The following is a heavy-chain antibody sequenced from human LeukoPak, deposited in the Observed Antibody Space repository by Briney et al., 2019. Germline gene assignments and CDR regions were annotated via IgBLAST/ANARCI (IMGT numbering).Heavy chain of an antibody. Sequence: SETLSLTCAVYGGSFSGYYWSWICQPPGKGLEWIGEINHSGSTNYNPSLKSRVTISVDTSKNQFSLKLSSVTAADTAVYYCARGLRYFDWLLGYWGQGTLVTVSS. V-gene: IGHV4-34*01. CDR2: INHSGST. CDR3: ARGLRYFDWLLGY. J-gene: IGHJ4*02. D-gene: IGHD3-9*01. CDR1: GGSFSGYY.